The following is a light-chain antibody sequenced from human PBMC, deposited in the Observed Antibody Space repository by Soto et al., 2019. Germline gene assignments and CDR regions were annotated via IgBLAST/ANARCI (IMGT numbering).Light chain of an antibody. Sequence: EIVLTQSPATLSLSPGERATLSCGASQSVSSSYLAWYQQKPGLAPRLLIYDASSRATGIPDRFNGSGSGTDFTLTISRREPEDFAVYYWQQYGSSPWTFGQRTKVEIK. CDR1: QSVSSSY. J-gene: IGKJ1*01. CDR3: QQYGSSPWT. V-gene: IGKV3D-20*01. CDR2: DAS.